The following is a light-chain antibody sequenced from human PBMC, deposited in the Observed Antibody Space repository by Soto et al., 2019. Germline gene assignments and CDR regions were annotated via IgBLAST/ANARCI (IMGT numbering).Light chain of an antibody. Sequence: DIQMTQSPSSVSASVGDRVTITCRASQDISRWLAWYQQKPGEAPKLLIFAASSLQSGVPSRFSGSGSGTDFTLTISSLQPEDFATYYCQQTNSVPRTFGQGTKLEIK. CDR1: QDISRW. CDR2: AAS. J-gene: IGKJ2*01. V-gene: IGKV1-12*01. CDR3: QQTNSVPRT.